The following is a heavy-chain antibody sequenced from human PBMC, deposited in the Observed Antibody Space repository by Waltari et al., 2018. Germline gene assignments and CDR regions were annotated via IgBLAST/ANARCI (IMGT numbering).Heavy chain of an antibody. V-gene: IGHV3-48*03. CDR2: ISSSGSTI. J-gene: IGHJ3*02. D-gene: IGHD3-3*01. CDR3: ARDFHRGVVINDAFDI. Sequence: EVQLVESGGGLVQPGGSLRLSCAASGFTFSSYEMNWVRQAPGKGLEWVSYISSSGSTIYYADSMKGRFTISRDNAKNSLYLQMNSLRAEDTAVYYCARDFHRGVVINDAFDIWGQGTMVTVSS. CDR1: GFTFSSYE.